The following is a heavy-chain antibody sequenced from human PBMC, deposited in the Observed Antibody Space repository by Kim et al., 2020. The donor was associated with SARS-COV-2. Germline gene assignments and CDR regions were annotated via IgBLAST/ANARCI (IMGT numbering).Heavy chain of an antibody. Sequence: ASVKVSCKASGYTFTSYAMHWVRQAPGQRLEWMGWINAGNGNTKYSQKFQGRVTITRDTSASTAYMELSSLRSEDTAVYYCARSVAVAGRGYFQHWGQGTLVTVSS. J-gene: IGHJ1*01. D-gene: IGHD6-19*01. CDR2: INAGNGNT. CDR3: ARSVAVAGRGYFQH. CDR1: GYTFTSYA. V-gene: IGHV1-3*01.